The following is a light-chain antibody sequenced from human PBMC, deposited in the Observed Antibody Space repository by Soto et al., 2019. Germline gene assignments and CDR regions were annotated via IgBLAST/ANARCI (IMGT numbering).Light chain of an antibody. Sequence: EIVLTQSPVTLSLSPGERATLSCRASQSVGSSYLAWYQQKPGQAARLLIYGASSRATGIPDRFSGSGSGTDFTLTISRLEPEDFAVYYCQQYGSSPPTFGEGTKVDIK. CDR3: QQYGSSPPT. CDR1: QSVGSSY. CDR2: GAS. V-gene: IGKV3-20*01. J-gene: IGKJ1*01.